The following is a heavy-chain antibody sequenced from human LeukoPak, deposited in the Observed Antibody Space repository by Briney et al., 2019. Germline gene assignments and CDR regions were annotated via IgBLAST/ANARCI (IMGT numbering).Heavy chain of an antibody. Sequence: GWSLRLSCVASGFTFSGYIMNCVPEAPGRGLEWVSSIGGTSRSRFYADSMKGRFTISRDNARNSLYLQMDSLRAEDTAVYYCAREIAAGGFDYWGQGTLVTVSS. CDR3: AREIAAGGFDY. V-gene: IGHV3-21*01. CDR2: IGGTSRSR. J-gene: IGHJ4*02. D-gene: IGHD6-13*01. CDR1: GFTFSGYI.